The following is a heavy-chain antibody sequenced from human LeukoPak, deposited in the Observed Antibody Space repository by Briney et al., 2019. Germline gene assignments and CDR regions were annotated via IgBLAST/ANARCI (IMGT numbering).Heavy chain of an antibody. CDR1: GFTFSSYA. CDR3: AKSTMVRGVTDY. D-gene: IGHD3-10*01. J-gene: IGHJ4*02. V-gene: IGHV3-23*01. Sequence: GGSLRLSCAASGFTFSSYAMSWVRQAPGKGLEWVAAISGSGGSTYYADSVKGRFTISRDNSKNTLYLQMNSLRAEDTAVYYCAKSTMVRGVTDYWGQGTLVTVSS. CDR2: ISGSGGST.